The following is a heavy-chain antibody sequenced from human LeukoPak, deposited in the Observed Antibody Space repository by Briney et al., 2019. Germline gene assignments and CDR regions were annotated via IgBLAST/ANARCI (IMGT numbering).Heavy chain of an antibody. CDR3: ARQNPSKAVYFDY. CDR2: IYTSGST. D-gene: IGHD6-19*01. CDR1: GGSISSYY. Sequence: SETLSLTCTVSGGSISSYYWSWIRQPPGKGLEWIGYIYTSGSTNYNPSLKSRVTISVNTSKNHFSLTLSSVTAADTAVYYCARQNPSKAVYFDYWGQGTLVTVSS. J-gene: IGHJ4*02. V-gene: IGHV4-4*09.